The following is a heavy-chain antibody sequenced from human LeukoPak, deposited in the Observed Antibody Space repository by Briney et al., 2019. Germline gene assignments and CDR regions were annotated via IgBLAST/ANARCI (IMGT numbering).Heavy chain of an antibody. V-gene: IGHV3-15*01. D-gene: IGHD6-19*01. CDR2: IKSKTDGGTT. CDR3: TTERRESSGWYNWCFDY. Sequence: GGSLRLSCAASGFTFSNAWMSWVRQAPGKGLEWVGRIKSKTDGGTTDYGAPVKGRFTISRDDSKNTLYLQMNNLKSEDTAVYYCTTERRESSGWYNWCFDYWGQGTLVTVSS. J-gene: IGHJ4*02. CDR1: GFTFSNAW.